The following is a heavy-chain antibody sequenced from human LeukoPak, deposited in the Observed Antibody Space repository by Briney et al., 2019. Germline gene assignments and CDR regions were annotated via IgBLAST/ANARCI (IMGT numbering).Heavy chain of an antibody. J-gene: IGHJ6*03. D-gene: IGHD3-10*01. CDR2: IRYDGSYK. V-gene: IGHV3-30*02. Sequence: PGGSLRPSCAASGFTISSYGMHWVRQAPGKGLEWAAFIRYDGSYKNYADSVKGRFTISRDISKSTLYLQMNSLRAADTAVYYCAKDGGVRGPDYYYYMDVWGKGTTVTISS. CDR3: AKDGGVRGPDYYYYMDV. CDR1: GFTISSYG.